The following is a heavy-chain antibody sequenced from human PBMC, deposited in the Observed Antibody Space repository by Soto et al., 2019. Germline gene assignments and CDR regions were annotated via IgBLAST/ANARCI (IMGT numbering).Heavy chain of an antibody. CDR1: GGSFSGYY. V-gene: IGHV4-34*01. Sequence: SETLSLTCAVYGGSFSGYYWSWIRQPPGKGLEWIGEINHSGSTNYNPSLKSRVTISVDTSKNQFSLKLSSVTAADTAVYYCARKSPLAGGINRGYYYYYYMDVWGKGTTVTVSS. CDR3: ARKSPLAGGINRGYYYYYYMDV. D-gene: IGHD3-16*01. CDR2: INHSGST. J-gene: IGHJ6*03.